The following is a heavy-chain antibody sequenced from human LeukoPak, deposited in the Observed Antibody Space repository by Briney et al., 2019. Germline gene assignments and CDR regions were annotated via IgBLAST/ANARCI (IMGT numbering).Heavy chain of an antibody. V-gene: IGHV5-51*01. D-gene: IGHD2-21*02. CDR2: IYPGDSDT. J-gene: IGHJ6*03. Sequence: GESLKISCKGSGYSFTSYWIGWVRQMPGKGLEGMGIIYPGDSDTRYSPSFQGQVTISADKSISTAYLQWSSLKASDTATYYCARIASDYYYYYYMDVWGKGTTVTVSS. CDR1: GYSFTSYW. CDR3: ARIASDYYYYYYMDV.